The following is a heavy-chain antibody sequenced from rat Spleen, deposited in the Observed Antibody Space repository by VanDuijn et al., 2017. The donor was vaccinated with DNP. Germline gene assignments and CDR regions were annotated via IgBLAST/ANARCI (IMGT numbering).Heavy chain of an antibody. CDR3: ARHASFYGYNPYWYSDF. D-gene: IGHD1-7*01. CDR2: ISTGGGNT. CDR1: GFTFSTYY. Sequence: EVQLVESGGDLVQPGRSLKLSCAASGFTFSTYYMAWVRQAPTKGLEWVASISTGGGNTYYRDSVKGRFTISRDDAQNILYLQMDSLRSEETATYYCARHASFYGYNPYWYSDFWGPGTMVTVSS. J-gene: IGHJ1*01. V-gene: IGHV5S11*01.